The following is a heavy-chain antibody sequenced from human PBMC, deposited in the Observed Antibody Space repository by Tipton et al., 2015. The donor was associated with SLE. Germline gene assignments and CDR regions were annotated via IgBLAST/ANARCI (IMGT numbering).Heavy chain of an antibody. CDR3: ARGYCTGGGCQLMYFDL. V-gene: IGHV4-59*08. D-gene: IGHD2-8*02. J-gene: IGHJ2*01. Sequence: TLSLTCTVSGGSISSYYWSWIRQPPGKGLEWIGYIYYSGSTNYKPSLKSRITISVDTSKNRFSLKLSSVTAADTAVYYCARGYCTGGGCQLMYFDLWGRGTLVTVSS. CDR2: IYYSGST. CDR1: GGSISSYY.